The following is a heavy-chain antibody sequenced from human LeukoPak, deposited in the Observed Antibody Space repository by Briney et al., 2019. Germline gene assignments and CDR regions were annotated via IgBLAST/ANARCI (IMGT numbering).Heavy chain of an antibody. CDR1: GFTFSSSW. J-gene: IGHJ5*02. CDR2: IKQDGSEK. D-gene: IGHD3-10*01. V-gene: IGHV3-7*01. Sequence: GGSLRLSCAASGFTFSSSWMSWVRQAPGEGLEWVANIKQDGSEKYYVDSVKGRFTISRDNAKNSLYLQMNSLRAEDTAVYYCARDHPYGSGSYYKRGWFDPWGQGTLVTVSS. CDR3: ARDHPYGSGSYYKRGWFDP.